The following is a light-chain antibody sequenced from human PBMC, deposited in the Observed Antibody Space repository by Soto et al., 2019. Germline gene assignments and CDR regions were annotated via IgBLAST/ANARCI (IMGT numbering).Light chain of an antibody. Sequence: EIVLTQSPATLSLSPGERATLSCRASQSVSSYLAWYQQKPGQARSILIYDASNRTAGVPARCIGSGSGTDVSLTISSLEPEDFAVDYCQQRSSWPRVTFGGGTKVEIK. J-gene: IGKJ4*01. V-gene: IGKV3-11*01. CDR2: DAS. CDR1: QSVSSY. CDR3: QQRSSWPRVT.